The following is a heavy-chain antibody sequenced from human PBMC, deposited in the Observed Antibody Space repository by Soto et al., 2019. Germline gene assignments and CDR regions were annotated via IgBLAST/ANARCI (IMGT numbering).Heavy chain of an antibody. D-gene: IGHD3-22*01. CDR2: IIPIFGTA. V-gene: IGHV1-69*13. CDR3: AGELVVGTHVAFDI. CDR1: GGTFSSYA. J-gene: IGHJ3*02. Sequence: EASVKVSCKASGGTFSSYAISWVRQAPGQGLEWMGGIIPIFGTANYAQKFQGRVTITADESTSTAYMELSSLRSEDTAVYYCAGELVVGTHVAFDICGQGTMVTVSS.